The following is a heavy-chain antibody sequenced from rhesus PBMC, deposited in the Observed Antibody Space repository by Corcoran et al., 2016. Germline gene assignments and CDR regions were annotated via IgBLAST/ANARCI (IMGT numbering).Heavy chain of an antibody. CDR2: ISGRSGST. J-gene: IGHJ4*01. Sequence: QVQLQESGPGLVKSSETLSLTCAVSGGSFSGYYWGWIRQPPGQGLEWIGYISGRSGSTDYNPSLKSRVTISTDTSKNQFSLKLSSVTAADTAVYYCARRGPYYSGSYYYFDYWGQGVLVTVSS. V-gene: IGHV4-165*01. D-gene: IGHD3-16*01. CDR3: ARRGPYYSGSYYYFDY. CDR1: GGSFSGYY.